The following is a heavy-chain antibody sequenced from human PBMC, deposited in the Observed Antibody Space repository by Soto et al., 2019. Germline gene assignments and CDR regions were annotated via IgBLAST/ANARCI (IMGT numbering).Heavy chain of an antibody. CDR2: ISLYSDGT. J-gene: IGHJ5*02. CDR3: ARVVPGAEAWFGP. CDR1: GYTFSNYG. Sequence: ASVKVSCKTSGYTFSNYGITWVRQAPGQPLEWLGWISLYSDGTSYAQKFRGRVSTTTDTSTTTAYMELRSLRSDDTAVYYCARVVPGAEAWFGPWGQGTLVTVSS. V-gene: IGHV1-18*01.